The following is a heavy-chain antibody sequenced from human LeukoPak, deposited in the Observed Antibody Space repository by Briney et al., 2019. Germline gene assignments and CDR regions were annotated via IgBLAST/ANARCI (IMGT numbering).Heavy chain of an antibody. D-gene: IGHD6-19*01. CDR1: RFTFSAYA. J-gene: IGHJ5*02. CDR3: AKGSGSGWYGWFDP. V-gene: IGHV3-23*01. CDR2: IEASDVNT. Sequence: GGSLRLSCAASRFTFSAYAMYWVRQAPGKGLEWVSCIEASDVNTYYAGSVKGRFTISRDNSKNTLYLQMSSLRAEDTAVYYCAKGSGSGWYGWFDPWGQGTLVTVSS.